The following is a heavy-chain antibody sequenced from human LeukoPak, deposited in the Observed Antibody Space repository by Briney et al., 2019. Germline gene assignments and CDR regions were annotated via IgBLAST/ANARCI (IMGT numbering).Heavy chain of an antibody. Sequence: ASVTVSCKASGYTFSDYYMHWVRQAPGQGFEWMGWINPNDGDTNYAQKLQGRVTMTRDTSISTAHMEVSRLRSDDTAVYYCARANFLYRSSTTCLFDYWGQGTLVTVSS. CDR1: GYTFSDYY. J-gene: IGHJ4*02. CDR2: INPNDGDT. V-gene: IGHV1-2*02. D-gene: IGHD2-2*01. CDR3: ARANFLYRSSTTCLFDY.